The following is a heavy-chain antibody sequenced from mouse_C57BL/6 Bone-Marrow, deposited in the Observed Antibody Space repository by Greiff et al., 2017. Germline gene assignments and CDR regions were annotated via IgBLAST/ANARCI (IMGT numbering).Heavy chain of an antibody. D-gene: IGHD2-4*01. V-gene: IGHV1-82*01. CDR1: GYAFSSSW. CDR3: ARRYDYALIAMDY. J-gene: IGHJ4*01. Sequence: QVQLQQSGPELVKPGASVKISCKASGYAFSSSWMNWVKQRPGTGLEWIGRIYPGDGDTNYNGKVKGKATLTADKSSSTAYMQLSSLTSEDSAVYFCARRYDYALIAMDYWGQGTSVTVSS. CDR2: IYPGDGDT.